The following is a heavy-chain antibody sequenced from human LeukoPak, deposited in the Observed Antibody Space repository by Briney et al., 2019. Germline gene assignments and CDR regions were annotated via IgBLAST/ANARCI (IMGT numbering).Heavy chain of an antibody. CDR1: GFTFSSYS. CDR2: ISSSGSYI. CDR3: ATDLGPMTTMTKYYFDY. Sequence: GGSLRLSCAASGFTFSSYSVNWVRQAPGKGLAWVSSISSSGSYIYYADSVKGRFTFSRDNAKNSLYLQMNSLRAEDTAVYYCATDLGPMTTMTKYYFDYWGQGTLVTVSS. D-gene: IGHD4-17*01. V-gene: IGHV3-21*04. J-gene: IGHJ4*02.